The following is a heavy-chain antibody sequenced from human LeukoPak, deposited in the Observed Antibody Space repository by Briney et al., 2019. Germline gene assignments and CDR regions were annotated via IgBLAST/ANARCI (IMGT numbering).Heavy chain of an antibody. J-gene: IGHJ4*02. CDR3: ARVLGTMIVVVTFDY. Sequence: GGSLRLSCAASGFTFSSYEMNWVRQAPGKGLEWVGFIRSKAYGGTTEYAASVKGRFTISRDDSKSIAYLQMNSLKTEDTAVYYCARVLGTMIVVVTFDYWGQGTLVTVSS. CDR2: IRSKAYGGTT. V-gene: IGHV3-49*04. CDR1: GFTFSSYE. D-gene: IGHD3-22*01.